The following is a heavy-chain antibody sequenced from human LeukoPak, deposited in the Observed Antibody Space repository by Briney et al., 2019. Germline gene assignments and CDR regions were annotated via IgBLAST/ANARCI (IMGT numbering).Heavy chain of an antibody. CDR3: VREHNIVIPTARTYYYYYMDV. CDR1: GGTFSDYY. V-gene: IGHV4-34*12. J-gene: IGHJ6*03. CDR2: VMDSGRT. Sequence: PSETLSLTCAVYGGTFSDYYWSWIRQSPGKGLEWIGEVMDSGRTNYNPSLKSRVTISIDTSKNQFSLRLSSMTAADTAVYYCVREHNIVIPTARTYYYYYMDVWGKGTTVTVS. D-gene: IGHD5-12*01.